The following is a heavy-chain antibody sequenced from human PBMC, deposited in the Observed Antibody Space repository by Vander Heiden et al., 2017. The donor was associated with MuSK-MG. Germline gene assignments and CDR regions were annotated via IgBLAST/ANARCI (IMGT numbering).Heavy chain of an antibody. J-gene: IGHJ4*02. D-gene: IGHD3-22*01. CDR3: ATGETYYYDSSGYPHDY. V-gene: IGHV3-48*02. CDR1: GFPFSSHS. Sequence: EVQLVESGGGSVQPGGSLRLSCEASGFPFSSHSMNWVRQAPGKVLEWVSYISSSSSTIYYADSVKGRFTISRDNAKNSLYLQMNSLRDEDTAVYYCATGETYYYDSSGYPHDYWGQGTLVTVSS. CDR2: ISSSSSTI.